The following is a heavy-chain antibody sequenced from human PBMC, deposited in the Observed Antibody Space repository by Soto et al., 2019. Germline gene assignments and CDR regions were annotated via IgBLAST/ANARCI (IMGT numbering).Heavy chain of an antibody. CDR1: GDTFSNFW. J-gene: IGHJ4*02. CDR3: ARSPRSSPYFDY. CDR2: IYPGDHET. V-gene: IGHV5-51*01. Sequence: PGESLKISCQSSGDTFSNFWIGWVRQLPGKGLEWMGIIYPGDHETRYSPSFHGKVTISAVRSINTAYLQWNSLEASDTAFYFCARSPRSSPYFDYWGQGALVTVSS. D-gene: IGHD6-13*01.